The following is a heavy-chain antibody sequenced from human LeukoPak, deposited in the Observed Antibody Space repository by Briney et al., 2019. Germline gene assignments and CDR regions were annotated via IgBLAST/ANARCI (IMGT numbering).Heavy chain of an antibody. CDR2: IYYSGST. V-gene: IGHV4-39*01. J-gene: IGHJ4*02. Sequence: SETLSLTCTVSGGSISSSSYYWGWIRQPPGKGLEWIGSIYYSGSTYYNPSLKSRVTISVDASKNQFSLKLSSVTAADTAVYYCARIRLRWNTAMVTCFDYWGQGTLVTVSS. CDR3: ARIRLRWNTAMVTCFDY. D-gene: IGHD5-18*01. CDR1: GGSISSSSYY.